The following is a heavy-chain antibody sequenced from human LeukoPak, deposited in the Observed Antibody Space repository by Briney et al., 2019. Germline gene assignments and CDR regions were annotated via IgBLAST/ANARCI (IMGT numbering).Heavy chain of an antibody. Sequence: GGSLRLSCAASGFTFSSYGMHWVRQAPGKGLEWVAFIRYDGSNKYYADSVKGRFTISRDNSKNTLYLQMNSLRAEDTAVYYCAKERYCSSTSCYVMDYWGQGTLVTVS. CDR2: IRYDGSNK. V-gene: IGHV3-30*02. J-gene: IGHJ4*02. CDR3: AKERYCSSTSCYVMDY. CDR1: GFTFSSYG. D-gene: IGHD2-2*01.